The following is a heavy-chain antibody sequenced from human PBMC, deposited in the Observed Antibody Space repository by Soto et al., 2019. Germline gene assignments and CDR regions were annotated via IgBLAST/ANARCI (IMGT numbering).Heavy chain of an antibody. CDR2: MNPNSGNT. D-gene: IGHD6-19*01. Sequence: APVQVSCKASGYTFTSYDINRVRQATGKGLEWMGWMNPNSGNTGYAQKFQGRVTMTRNTSISTAYMERSSLRSEDTAVYYCGAGWLDYYYGMDVWGQGTTVTVSS. V-gene: IGHV1-8*01. CDR1: GYTFTSYD. CDR3: GAGWLDYYYGMDV. J-gene: IGHJ6*02.